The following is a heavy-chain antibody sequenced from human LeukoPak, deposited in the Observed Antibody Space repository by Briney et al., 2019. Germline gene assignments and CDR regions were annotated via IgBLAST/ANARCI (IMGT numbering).Heavy chain of an antibody. CDR2: ISGSGKRI. D-gene: IGHD1-7*01. CDR1: GFTFRDYA. J-gene: IGHJ4*02. CDR3: ARDRPYTWTDNDWNYFFYFDY. V-gene: IGHV3-11*04. Sequence: GGSLRLSCAASGFTFRDYAMTWVRQAPGKGLEWVAQISGSGKRIFYADSVKGRFTISRDNAKNSLYLQMNSLRAEDTAVYYCARDRPYTWTDNDWNYFFYFDYWGQGTLVTVSS.